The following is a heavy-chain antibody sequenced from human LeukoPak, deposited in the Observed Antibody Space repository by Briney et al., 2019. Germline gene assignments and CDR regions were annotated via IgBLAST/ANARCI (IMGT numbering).Heavy chain of an antibody. V-gene: IGHV4-34*01. CDR3: ARHGQQQLVPRYFDY. Sequence: SETLSLTCAVYGGSFSGYYWSWIRQPPGKGLEWIGEINHSGSTNYNPSLKSRVTISVDTSKNQFSLKLSSVTAADTAVYYCARHGQQQLVPRYFDYWGQGTLVTVSS. CDR2: INHSGST. CDR1: GGSFSGYY. D-gene: IGHD6-13*01. J-gene: IGHJ4*02.